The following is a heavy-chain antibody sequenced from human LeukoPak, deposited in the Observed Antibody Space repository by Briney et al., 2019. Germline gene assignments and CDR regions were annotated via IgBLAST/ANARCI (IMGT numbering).Heavy chain of an antibody. D-gene: IGHD6-6*01. J-gene: IGHJ4*02. CDR3: ARGPNSNWSGLDF. CDR2: ISPTGSTT. CDR1: GFTFSSYA. V-gene: IGHV3-74*01. Sequence: GGSLRLSCAASGFTFSSYAMSWVRQAPGKGLVWVSRISPTGSTTSYADSVKGRFTVSRDNAKNTLYLQVNNLRAEDTAVYYCARGPNSNWSGLDFWGQGTLLTVSS.